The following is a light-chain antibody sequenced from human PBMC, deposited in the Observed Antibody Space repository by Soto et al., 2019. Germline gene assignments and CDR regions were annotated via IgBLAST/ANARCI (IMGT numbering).Light chain of an antibody. Sequence: QSVLTQPPSASGSPGQSVAISCTGTSSDVGGYNYVSWYQQHPGKAPKLMIYEVNKRPSGVPDRFSGSKSGNTASLTVSGLQAEDEADYYCSSYAGDSSYVFGSGTKVTVL. CDR1: SSDVGGYNY. CDR2: EVN. J-gene: IGLJ1*01. CDR3: SSYAGDSSYV. V-gene: IGLV2-8*01.